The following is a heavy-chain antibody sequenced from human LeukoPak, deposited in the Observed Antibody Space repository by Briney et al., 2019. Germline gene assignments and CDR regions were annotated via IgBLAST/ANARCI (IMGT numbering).Heavy chain of an antibody. J-gene: IGHJ4*02. CDR3: ARTTVVRYFDY. D-gene: IGHD4-23*01. CDR2: IYTSGST. V-gene: IGHV4-61*02. Sequence: SETLSLTCTVSGGSISSGSYYWSWIRQPAGKGLEWIGRIYTSGSTNYNPSLKSRVTISVDTSKNQFSLKLSSVTAADTAVYYCARTTVVRYFDYWGQGTLVTVSS. CDR1: GGSISSGSYY.